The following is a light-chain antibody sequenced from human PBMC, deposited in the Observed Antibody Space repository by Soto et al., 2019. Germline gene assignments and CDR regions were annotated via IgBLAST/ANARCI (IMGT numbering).Light chain of an antibody. V-gene: IGLV1-40*01. CDR3: QSYDSSLSGSYV. CDR1: SSNIGAGYD. CDR2: GNS. Sequence: QSVLTQPPSVSVAPGQRVTISCTGSSSNIGAGYDVHWYQQLPGTAPKLLIYGNSNRPSGVPDRFSGSKSGTSASLAITGLQAEDEADYYCQSYDSSLSGSYVFGTGTQLTVL. J-gene: IGLJ1*01.